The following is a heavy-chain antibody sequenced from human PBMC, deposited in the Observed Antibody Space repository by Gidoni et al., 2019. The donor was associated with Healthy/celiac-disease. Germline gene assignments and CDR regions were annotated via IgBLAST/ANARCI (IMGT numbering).Heavy chain of an antibody. CDR1: GGSFSGYY. Sequence: QVQLQQWGAGLLKPSETRSLTCAVYGGSFSGYYWSWIRQPPGKGLEWTGEINHSGSTNSNPSLKRRVSISVDTSKNQFSLKLSSVTAADTAVYYCARGGRVVPAARDRYYYYYMDVWGKGTTVTVSS. V-gene: IGHV4-34*01. D-gene: IGHD2-2*01. J-gene: IGHJ6*03. CDR3: ARGGRVVPAARDRYYYYYMDV. CDR2: INHSGST.